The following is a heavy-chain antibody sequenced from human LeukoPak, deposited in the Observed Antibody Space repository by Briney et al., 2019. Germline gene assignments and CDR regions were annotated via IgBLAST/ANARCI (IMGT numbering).Heavy chain of an antibody. J-gene: IGHJ3*02. V-gene: IGHV1-2*02. CDR1: GYTFTGYY. Sequence: ASVKVSCKASGYTFTGYYMHWVRQAPGQGLEWMGWINPNSGGTNYAQKFQGRVTMTRDTSISTAYMELSRLRSDDTAVYYCARDFLNSSSWDTGAFDIWGQGTMVTVSS. CDR2: INPNSGGT. CDR3: ARDFLNSSSWDTGAFDI. D-gene: IGHD6-13*01.